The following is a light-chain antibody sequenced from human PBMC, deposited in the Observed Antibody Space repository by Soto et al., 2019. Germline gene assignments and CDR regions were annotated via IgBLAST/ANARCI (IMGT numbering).Light chain of an antibody. CDR2: DAS. CDR3: EQYGSTPLT. J-gene: IGKJ4*01. V-gene: IGKV3-20*01. Sequence: EIVLTQSPGTLSLSPGERATLSCRASQSVGNNYLAWYQQKPGQAPRFLIYDASSRATGIPDRFSGSGSGTEFTLTISRLEPADFAVYYCEQYGSTPLTFGGGTKVEIK. CDR1: QSVGNNY.